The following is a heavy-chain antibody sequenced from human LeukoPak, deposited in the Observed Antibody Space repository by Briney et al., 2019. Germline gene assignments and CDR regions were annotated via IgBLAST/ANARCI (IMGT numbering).Heavy chain of an antibody. CDR1: GYTFTSYA. CDR2: VSGYNGNT. Sequence: ASVKVSCKASGYTFTSYAFSWVRQAPGQRLEWIGWVSGYNGNTNYARKVQGRVTMTTDTSTSTAYMELRSLRSDDTAVYYCARTGWGVPAAGDWFDPWGQGTLVTVSS. J-gene: IGHJ5*02. CDR3: ARTGWGVPAAGDWFDP. V-gene: IGHV1-18*04. D-gene: IGHD2-2*01.